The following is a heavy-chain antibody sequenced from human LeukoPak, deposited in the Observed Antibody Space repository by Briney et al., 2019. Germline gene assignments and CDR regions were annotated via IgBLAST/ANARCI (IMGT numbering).Heavy chain of an antibody. CDR2: TYYRSKWYN. V-gene: IGHV6-1*01. Sequence: SQALSLTCAISGDSVSSNSAAWNWIRQSPSRGLEWLGRTYYRSKWYNDYAVSVRSRLTINQDTSKNQFSLQLDSVTPEDTAVYYCARGGSGGRASDIWGQGTMVTVSS. J-gene: IGHJ3*02. D-gene: IGHD1-26*01. CDR1: GDSVSSNSAA. CDR3: ARGGSGGRASDI.